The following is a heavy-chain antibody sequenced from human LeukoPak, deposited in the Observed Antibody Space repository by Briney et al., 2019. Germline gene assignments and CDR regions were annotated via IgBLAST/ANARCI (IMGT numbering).Heavy chain of an antibody. Sequence: PSETLSLTCTVSGGSISSGGYYLSWIRQPPGKGLEWIGYIHDSGNTYYNASLKSRVTISVDRSKNQFSLKLTSVTVADTAVYYCMRGGIGYDSDYWGQGHLVTVSS. CDR1: GGSISSGGYY. J-gene: IGHJ4*02. CDR3: MRGGIGYDSDY. CDR2: IHDSGNT. V-gene: IGHV4-30-2*01. D-gene: IGHD5-12*01.